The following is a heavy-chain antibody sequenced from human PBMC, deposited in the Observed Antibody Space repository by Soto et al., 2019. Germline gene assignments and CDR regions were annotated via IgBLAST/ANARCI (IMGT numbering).Heavy chain of an antibody. CDR3: ARDKGIASSGPFDY. J-gene: IGHJ4*02. CDR1: GDSISNYY. D-gene: IGHD6-13*01. CDR2: IYHSGNT. Sequence: PSETLSLTCTVFGDSISNYYWSWIRQAPGKGLEWIGFIYHSGNTNYNPSLKSRVTMSIDTSKSQFSLKLNSVTAADTAVYYCARDKGIASSGPFDYWGPGTRVNVS. V-gene: IGHV4-59*01.